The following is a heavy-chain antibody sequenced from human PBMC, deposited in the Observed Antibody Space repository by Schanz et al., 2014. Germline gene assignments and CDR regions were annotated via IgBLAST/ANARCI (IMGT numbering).Heavy chain of an antibody. CDR2: ISYDGRHK. J-gene: IGHJ4*02. CDR3: AKVQTHTLYGGNSCFDY. CDR1: GFPFSSHG. D-gene: IGHD2-21*02. Sequence: VQLVESGGGLIQPGGSLRLSCAASGFPFSSHGMHWVRQAPAKGLEWVAIISYDGRHKNYADSVKGRFTISRDNAKNSLYLQMNSLRPEDTALYYCAKVQTHTLYGGNSCFDYWGQGTLVTVSS. V-gene: IGHV3-30*18.